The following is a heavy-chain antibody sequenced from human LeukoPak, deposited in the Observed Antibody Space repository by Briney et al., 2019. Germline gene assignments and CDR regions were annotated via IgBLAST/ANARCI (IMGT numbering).Heavy chain of an antibody. V-gene: IGHV3-21*01. CDR3: ASRVAATTWDY. D-gene: IGHD1-26*01. Sequence: GRSLRLSCAGAGFDFSDYTMNWVRQSPERGLEWVSSISRSGRNIYYADSVKGRFTMSRDNAKNSFYLQMNGLRGDDTAVYYCASRVAATTWDYWGQGTLVTVST. J-gene: IGHJ4*02. CDR1: GFDFSDYT. CDR2: ISRSGRNI.